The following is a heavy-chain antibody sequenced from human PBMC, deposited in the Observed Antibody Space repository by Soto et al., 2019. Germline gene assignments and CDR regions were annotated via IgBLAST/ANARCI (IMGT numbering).Heavy chain of an antibody. CDR3: AHSHSSGWYSFPYFDY. V-gene: IGHV2-5*02. Sequence: QITLKESGPTLVKPTQTLTLTCTFSGFSLSTSGVGVGWIRQPPGKALEWLALIYWDDDKRYSPSLKSRLTITKDTSKSPVVLTMTNMDPVDTATFYGAHSHSSGWYSFPYFDYWGQGTLVTVSS. CDR1: GFSLSTSGVG. D-gene: IGHD6-19*01. J-gene: IGHJ4*02. CDR2: IYWDDDK.